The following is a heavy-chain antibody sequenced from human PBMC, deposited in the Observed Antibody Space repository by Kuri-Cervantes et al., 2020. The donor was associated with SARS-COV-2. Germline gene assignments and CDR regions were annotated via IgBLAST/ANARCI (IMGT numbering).Heavy chain of an antibody. CDR2: IFVSGTR. CDR1: GVSISSSYW. CDR3: ARALGTTGDY. D-gene: IGHD1-1*01. Sequence: SETLSLTCAVSGVSISSSYWWSVVRQTPAKVLEWIGEIFVSGTRNYNPSLKSRVAISVDKSKNQFSLKLSSVTAADTAVYYCARALGTTGDYWGQGTLANVSS. V-gene: IGHV4-4*02. J-gene: IGHJ4*02.